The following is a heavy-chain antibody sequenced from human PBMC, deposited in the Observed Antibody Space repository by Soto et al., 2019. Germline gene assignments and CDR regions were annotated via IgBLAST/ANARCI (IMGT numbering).Heavy chain of an antibody. D-gene: IGHD5-12*01. Sequence: QVQLAQSGDEVRKPGSSVKVSCKASGYIFVNYGIAWVRQAPGQGREWMVVISPYSGNTHYASKVQGRLTMTTDTSTSTAYMDLGSLTSDVTAVYYSAMVDNFVTPTPQDVWGQGTTFTVSS. J-gene: IGHJ6*02. CDR1: GYIFVNYG. CDR3: AMVDNFVTPTPQDV. CDR2: ISPYSGNT. V-gene: IGHV1-18*01.